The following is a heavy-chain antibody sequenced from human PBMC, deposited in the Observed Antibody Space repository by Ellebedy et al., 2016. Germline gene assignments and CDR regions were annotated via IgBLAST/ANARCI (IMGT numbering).Heavy chain of an antibody. V-gene: IGHV4-59*01. CDR1: GGSISTYY. J-gene: IGHJ3*02. CDR2: IYYTGNT. Sequence: SETLSLTXSVSGGSISTYYWSWIRQPPGKGLEWIGFIYYTGNTDYNPSLKSRVTTAVDTSKKQFSLKLSSVTAADTAVYYCARGGGGYNYGWGAFDIWGQGIMVTVPS. D-gene: IGHD5-18*01. CDR3: ARGGGGYNYGWGAFDI.